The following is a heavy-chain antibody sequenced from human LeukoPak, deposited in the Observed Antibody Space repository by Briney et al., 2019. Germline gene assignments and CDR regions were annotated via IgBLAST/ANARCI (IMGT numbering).Heavy chain of an antibody. CDR3: ARGKSETYYYGSGSYQRFFQH. V-gene: IGHV4-4*02. J-gene: IGHJ1*01. Sequence: SETLSLTCAVSGFSISSNNWWGWIRQPPGKGLEWIGEINHSGSTNYNPSLKSRVTISVDTSKNQFSLKLSSVTAADTAVYYCARGKSETYYYGSGSYQRFFQHWGQGTLVTVSS. CDR2: INHSGST. CDR1: GFSISSNNW. D-gene: IGHD3-10*01.